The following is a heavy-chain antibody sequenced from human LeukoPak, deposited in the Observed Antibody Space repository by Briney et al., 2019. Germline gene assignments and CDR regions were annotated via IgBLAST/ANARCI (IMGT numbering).Heavy chain of an antibody. J-gene: IGHJ4*02. V-gene: IGHV3-48*03. CDR3: AKDSFDNVWGSYRYSDSFDY. CDR1: GFTFSTYE. Sequence: GGSLRLSCAASGFTFSTYEMTWVRQSPGKGLEWVSYISGSGKNIYYADSVKGRFTISRDNAKNSLYLQMNSLRAEDTAVYYCAKDSFDNVWGSYRYSDSFDYWGQGTLVTVSS. D-gene: IGHD3-16*02. CDR2: ISGSGKNI.